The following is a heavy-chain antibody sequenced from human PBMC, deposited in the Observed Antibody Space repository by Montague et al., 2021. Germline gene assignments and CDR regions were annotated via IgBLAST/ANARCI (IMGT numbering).Heavy chain of an antibody. V-gene: IGHV4-59*01. CDR3: ARQGFYESGGFFI. Sequence: SETLSLTCSVPGDSINGWYWSWIRQPPGKGLEWIGSVFYSGATNYNPSLKSRVTMSADMSKNQVSLKVNSVTAADTAVYYCARQGFYESGGFFIWGLGTLVTVSS. J-gene: IGHJ4*02. CDR2: VFYSGAT. D-gene: IGHD3-22*01. CDR1: GDSINGWY.